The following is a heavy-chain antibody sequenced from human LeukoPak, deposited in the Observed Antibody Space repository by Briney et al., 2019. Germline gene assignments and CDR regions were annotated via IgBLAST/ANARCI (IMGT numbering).Heavy chain of an antibody. J-gene: IGHJ4*02. CDR3: ARLHEITMVRGVIDYYFDY. Sequence: PSETLSLTCTVSGGSISIYYWSWIRQPPGKGLEWIGYIYYSGSTNYNPSLKSRVTISVDTSKNQFSLKLSSVTAADTAVYYCARLHEITMVRGVIDYYFDYWGQGTLVTVSS. CDR1: GGSISIYY. V-gene: IGHV4-59*08. CDR2: IYYSGST. D-gene: IGHD3-10*01.